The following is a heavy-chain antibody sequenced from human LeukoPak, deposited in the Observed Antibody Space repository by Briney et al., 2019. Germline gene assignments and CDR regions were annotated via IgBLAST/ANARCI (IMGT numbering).Heavy chain of an antibody. CDR1: GYTFTGYY. J-gene: IGHJ5*02. Sequence: GASVKVSCKASGYTFTGYYMHWVRQAPGQGLEWMGWINPNSGGTNYAQKFQGRVTMTRDTSIRTAYMELSRLRSDDTAVYYCARDRPIYCSSTSCYGNVWFDPWGQGTLVTVSS. D-gene: IGHD2-2*01. V-gene: IGHV1-2*02. CDR3: ARDRPIYCSSTSCYGNVWFDP. CDR2: INPNSGGT.